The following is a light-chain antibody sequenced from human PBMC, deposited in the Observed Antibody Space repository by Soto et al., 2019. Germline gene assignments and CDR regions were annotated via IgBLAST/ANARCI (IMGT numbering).Light chain of an antibody. J-gene: IGLJ1*01. V-gene: IGLV2-14*01. CDR2: EVS. CDR3: SSYAGSSNV. CDR1: SSDVGGYDY. Sequence: QSALTQPASVSGSPGQSITISCTGTSSDVGGYDYVSWYQLHPGKAPKLMVFEVSNRPSGVSDRFSGSKSGNTASLTVSGLQAEDEADYYCSSYAGSSNVFGTGTKGTVL.